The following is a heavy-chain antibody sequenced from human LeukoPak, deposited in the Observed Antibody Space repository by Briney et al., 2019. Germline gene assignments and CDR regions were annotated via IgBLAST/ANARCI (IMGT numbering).Heavy chain of an antibody. CDR3: ARLYCSGGSCYPGQFDY. D-gene: IGHD2-15*01. Sequence: GGSLRLSCAASGFTFSSYWMSWGRQAPGKGLEWVANIKQEGSEKYYVDSVKGRFTISRDNAKNSLYLQMNSLRAEDTAVYYCARLYCSGGSCYPGQFDYWGQGTLVTVSS. V-gene: IGHV3-7*01. J-gene: IGHJ4*02. CDR1: GFTFSSYW. CDR2: IKQEGSEK.